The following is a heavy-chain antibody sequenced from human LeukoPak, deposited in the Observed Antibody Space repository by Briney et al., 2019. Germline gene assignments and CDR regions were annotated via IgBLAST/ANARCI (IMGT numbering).Heavy chain of an antibody. CDR1: GYTFTSYG. D-gene: IGHD3-22*01. V-gene: IGHV1-18*01. CDR3: ARGALGEVVVHNDY. Sequence: ASVKVSCKASGYTFTSYGISWVRQAPGQGLEWMGWISAYKGNTNYAQKLQGRVTMTTDTSTSTAYMGLRSLRSDDTAVYYCARGALGEVVVHNDYWGQGTLVTVSS. J-gene: IGHJ4*02. CDR2: ISAYKGNT.